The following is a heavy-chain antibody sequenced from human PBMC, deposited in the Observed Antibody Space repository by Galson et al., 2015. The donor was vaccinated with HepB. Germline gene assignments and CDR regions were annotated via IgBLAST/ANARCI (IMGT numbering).Heavy chain of an antibody. CDR3: ARHKISSWTGGGHMDV. CDR2: IYYSGST. D-gene: IGHD6-13*01. V-gene: IGHV4-39*01. J-gene: IGHJ6*04. Sequence: LTCTVSGGSISSSSYYWGWIRQPPGKGLEWIGSIYYSGSTYYNPSLKSRVTISVDTSKNQFSLKLSSVTAADTTVYYCARHKISSWTGGGHMDVWGKGTTVTVSS. CDR1: GGSISSSSYY.